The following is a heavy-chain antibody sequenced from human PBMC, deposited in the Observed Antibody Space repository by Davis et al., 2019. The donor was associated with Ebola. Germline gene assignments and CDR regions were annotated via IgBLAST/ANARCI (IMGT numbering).Heavy chain of an antibody. CDR2: INHSGST. CDR1: GGSFSGYY. D-gene: IGHD6-13*01. CDR3: ARGTDSSSWYHGMDV. Sequence: MPSETLSLTCAVYGGSFSGYYWSWIRQPPGKGLEWIGEINHSGSTNYNPSLKSRVTISVDTSKNQFSLKLSSVTAADTAVYYCARGTDSSSWYHGMDVWGQGTTVTVSS. J-gene: IGHJ6*02. V-gene: IGHV4-34*01.